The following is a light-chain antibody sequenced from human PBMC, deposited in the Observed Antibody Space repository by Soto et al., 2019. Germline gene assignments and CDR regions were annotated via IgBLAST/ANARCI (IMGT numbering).Light chain of an antibody. CDR1: QSVRNY. J-gene: IGKJ3*01. V-gene: IGKV3-11*01. CDR3: QQRSSCPRVT. Sequence: EIVLTQSPATLSLSPGERATLSCRASQSVRNYLAWYRQNPGQAPRRLIYDSSNRAAGIPARFSGSGSGTDFTLTISSLEPEDFALYYGQQRSSCPRVTFSPGTKVDLK. CDR2: DSS.